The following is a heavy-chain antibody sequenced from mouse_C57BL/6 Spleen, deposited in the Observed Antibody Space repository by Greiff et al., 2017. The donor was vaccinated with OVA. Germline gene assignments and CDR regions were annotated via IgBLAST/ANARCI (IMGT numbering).Heavy chain of an antibody. CDR2: IYPGSGNT. V-gene: IGHV1-84*01. CDR3: ARSGYDEGVDY. J-gene: IGHJ2*01. CDR1: GFNIKDDY. D-gene: IGHD2-2*01. Sequence: VQLQQSGAELVRPGASVKLSCTASGFNIKDDYMHWVKQRPGQGLEWIGWIYPGSGNTKYNEKFKGKATLTVDTSSSTAYMQLSSLTSEDSAVYFCARSGYDEGVDYWGQGTTLTVSS.